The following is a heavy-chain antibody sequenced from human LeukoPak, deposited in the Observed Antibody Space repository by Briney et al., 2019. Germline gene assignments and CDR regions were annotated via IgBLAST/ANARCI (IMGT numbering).Heavy chain of an antibody. V-gene: IGHV3-66*01. J-gene: IGHJ4*01. Sequence: GGSLRLSCAVSGFTVTNDYMNWVRQAPGRGLEWVSIIYSGGSTYYADSVKGRFTISRDSSNNTLFLQMSNLRADDSGLYYCATDVRSSPLGFWGHGTLVTVSS. CDR1: GFTVTNDY. CDR2: IYSGGST. D-gene: IGHD6-13*01. CDR3: ATDVRSSPLGF.